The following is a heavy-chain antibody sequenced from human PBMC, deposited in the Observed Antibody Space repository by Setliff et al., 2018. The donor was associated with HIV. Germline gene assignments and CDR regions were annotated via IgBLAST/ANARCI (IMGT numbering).Heavy chain of an antibody. Sequence: LSLTCAVSDASFSSGSYYWSWIRQRPGKGLEWIGYIFHSGSNSSNPSLNSRITISIDTSKNQSSLKLRSVTAADTAVYYCARSYSGPGYAYFDYWGQGTLVTVSS. V-gene: IGHV4-31*11. J-gene: IGHJ4*02. CDR3: ARSYSGPGYAYFDY. CDR2: IFHSGSN. CDR1: DASFSSGSYY. D-gene: IGHD3-16*01.